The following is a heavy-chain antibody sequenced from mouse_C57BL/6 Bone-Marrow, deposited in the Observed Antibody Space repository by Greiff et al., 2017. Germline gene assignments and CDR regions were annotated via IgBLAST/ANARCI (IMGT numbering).Heavy chain of an antibody. CDR2: IDPENGDT. V-gene: IGHV14-4*01. D-gene: IGHD4-1*02. J-gene: IGHJ2*01. CDR3: TTPTGTYDY. CDR1: GFNIKDDY. Sequence: EVQLQQSGAELVRPGASVKLSCTASGFNIKDDYMHWVKQRPEQGLEWIGWIDPENGDTEYASKFQGKATITADTSSNTAYLQLSSLTSEDTAVYYCTTPTGTYDYWGQGTTRTVSS.